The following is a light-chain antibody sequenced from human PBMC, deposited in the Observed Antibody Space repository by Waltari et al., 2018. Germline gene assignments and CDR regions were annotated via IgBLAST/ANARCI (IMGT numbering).Light chain of an antibody. V-gene: IGLV1-44*01. CDR2: NED. CDR3: ATWDDNLNGL. Sequence: QSVLTQPPSASGTPGQRVTISCSGSSSNIGSNSVNWYQHLPGAAPKLLIYNEDQRPSGGPGRFSGSKFGTSASLAISGLQSADEADYYCATWDDNLNGLFGGGTKLTVL. J-gene: IGLJ3*02. CDR1: SSNIGSNS.